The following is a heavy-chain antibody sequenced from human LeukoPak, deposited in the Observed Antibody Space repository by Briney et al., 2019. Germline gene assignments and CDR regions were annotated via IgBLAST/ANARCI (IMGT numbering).Heavy chain of an antibody. Sequence: GESLKISCKGSGYSFTSYWIGWMRQMPGKGLEWMGIIYPGDSDTRYSPPFQGQVTISADKSISTAYLQWSSLKASDTAMYYCARSYYYGSGSYPDAFDIWGQGTMVTVSS. J-gene: IGHJ3*02. V-gene: IGHV5-51*01. D-gene: IGHD3-10*01. CDR2: IYPGDSDT. CDR3: ARSYYYGSGSYPDAFDI. CDR1: GYSFTSYW.